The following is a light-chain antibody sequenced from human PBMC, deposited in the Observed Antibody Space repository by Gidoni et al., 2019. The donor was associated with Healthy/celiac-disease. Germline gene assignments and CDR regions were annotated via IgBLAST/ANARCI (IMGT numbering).Light chain of an antibody. Sequence: EIVLTQSTGTLSLSPGERATLSCRASQSVSSSYLAWYQQKPGQAPRLLIYGASSRATGIPDWFSGSGSGTDFTLTISRLEPENFAVYYCRQYGSSPLTFGGGTKVEIK. V-gene: IGKV3-20*01. CDR3: RQYGSSPLT. CDR1: QSVSSSY. J-gene: IGKJ4*01. CDR2: GAS.